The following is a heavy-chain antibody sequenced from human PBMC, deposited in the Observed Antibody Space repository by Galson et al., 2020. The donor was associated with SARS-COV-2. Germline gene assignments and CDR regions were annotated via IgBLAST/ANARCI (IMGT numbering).Heavy chain of an antibody. J-gene: IGHJ5*02. CDR3: ATTTPVDQTNWFDP. Sequence: ASVKVSCKVSGYTLTELSMHWVRQAPGKGLEWMGGFDPEAGETIYAQTFQGRVTMTEDTSTDTAYMELSSLRSEDTAVYYCATTTPVDQTNWFDPWGQGTLVTVSS. CDR1: GYTLTELS. CDR2: FDPEAGET. V-gene: IGHV1-24*01.